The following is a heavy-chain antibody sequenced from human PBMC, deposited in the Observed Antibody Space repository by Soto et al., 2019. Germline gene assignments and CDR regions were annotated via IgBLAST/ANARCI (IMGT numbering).Heavy chain of an antibody. D-gene: IGHD2-8*02. CDR1: GFTFSSYA. CDR3: AKTDQVEYGLADY. Sequence: PGGSLILSCAASGFTFSSYAMSLVRQAPGKGLYWVSAISGRGGSTYYADSVKGRFTIPRDNSKNTLDLQMNSLRSKDTAVYFFAKTDQVEYGLADYWGQGT. CDR2: ISGRGGST. J-gene: IGHJ4*02. V-gene: IGHV3-23*01.